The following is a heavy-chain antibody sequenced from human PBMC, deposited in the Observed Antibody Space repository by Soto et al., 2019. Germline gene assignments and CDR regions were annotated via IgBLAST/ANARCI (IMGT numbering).Heavy chain of an antibody. Sequence: QVQLVQSGAEVQKPGSSVKVSCKASGGTFSSYAISWVRQAPGQGLEWMGGIIPIFGTANYAQKFQGRVTITADESTSTAYMELSSLRSEDTAVYYCAGGGGYDFWSGYYPVAYYGMDVWGQGTTVTVSS. D-gene: IGHD3-3*01. CDR3: AGGGGYDFWSGYYPVAYYGMDV. V-gene: IGHV1-69*01. CDR1: GGTFSSYA. J-gene: IGHJ6*02. CDR2: IIPIFGTA.